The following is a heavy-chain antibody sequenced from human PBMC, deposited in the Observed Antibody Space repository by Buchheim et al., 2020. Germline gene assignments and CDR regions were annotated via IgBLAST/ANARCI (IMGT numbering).Heavy chain of an antibody. CDR2: LSASGDTT. CDR1: RFTFSTYG. D-gene: IGHD1-26*01. CDR3: ARTSRSAYDY. J-gene: IGHJ4*02. V-gene: IGHV3-23*01. Sequence: EVHLLESGGALVQPGGSLRLSCAASRFTFSTYGMTWVRQAPGKGLEWVSGLSASGDTTYYAESVKGRFTISRDNAKNTVHLQMNSLRVEDTAVYYCARTSRSAYDYWGQGTL.